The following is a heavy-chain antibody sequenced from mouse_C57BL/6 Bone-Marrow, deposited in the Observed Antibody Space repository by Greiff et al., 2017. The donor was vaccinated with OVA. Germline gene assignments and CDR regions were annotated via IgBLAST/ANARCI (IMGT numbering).Heavy chain of an antibody. Sequence: EVKVVESGGGLVKPGGSLKLSCAASGFTFSDYGMHWVRQAPEKGLEWVAYISSGSSTIYYADTVQGRFTISRDNAKNTLFLQMTSLRSEDTAMYYCAIIPWFAYWGQGTLVTVSA. CDR1: GFTFSDYG. J-gene: IGHJ3*01. CDR2: ISSGSSTI. CDR3: AIIPWFAY. V-gene: IGHV5-17*01.